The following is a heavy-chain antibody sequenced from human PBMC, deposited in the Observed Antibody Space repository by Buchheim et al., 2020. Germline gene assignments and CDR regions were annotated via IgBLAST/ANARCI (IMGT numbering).Heavy chain of an antibody. CDR1: GFTFSSYA. J-gene: IGHJ2*01. CDR3: ARYFDWLLLDNNWYFDL. V-gene: IGHV3-23*01. D-gene: IGHD3-9*01. CDR2: ISGSGGST. Sequence: EVQLLESGGGLVQPGGSLRLSCAASGFTFSSYAMSWVRQAPGKGLEWVSAISGSGGSTYYADSVKGRFTISRDNSKNSLYLQMNSLRAEDTAVYYCARYFDWLLLDNNWYFDLWGRGTL.